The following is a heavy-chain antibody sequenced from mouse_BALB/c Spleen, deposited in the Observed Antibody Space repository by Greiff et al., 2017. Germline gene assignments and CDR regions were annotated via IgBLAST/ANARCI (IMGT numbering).Heavy chain of an antibody. CDR2: IWAGGST. D-gene: IGHD1-1*01. V-gene: IGHV2-9*02. J-gene: IGHJ1*01. Sequence: VKLMESGPGLVAPSQSLSITCTVSGFSLTSYGVHWVRQPPGKGLEWLGVIWAGGSTNYNSALMSRLSISKDNSKSQVFLKMNSLQTDDTAMYYCAGSSHWYFDVWGAGTTVTVSS. CDR1: GFSLTSYG. CDR3: AGSSHWYFDV.